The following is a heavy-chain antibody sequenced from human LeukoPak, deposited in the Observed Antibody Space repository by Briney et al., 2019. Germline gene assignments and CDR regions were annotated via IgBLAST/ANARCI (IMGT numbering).Heavy chain of an antibody. CDR3: AKGYDSSGYPPFDY. CDR2: ISGSGGST. D-gene: IGHD3-22*01. J-gene: IGHJ4*02. CDR1: GFTFSSYA. Sequence: GGSLRHSCAASGFTFSSYAMSWVRQAPGKGLEWVSAISGSGGSTYHADSVKGRFTISRDNSKNTLYLQMNSLRAEDTAVYYCAKGYDSSGYPPFDYWGQGTLVTVSS. V-gene: IGHV3-23*01.